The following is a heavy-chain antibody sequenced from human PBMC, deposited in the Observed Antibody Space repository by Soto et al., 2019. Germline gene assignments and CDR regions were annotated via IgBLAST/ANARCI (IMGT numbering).Heavy chain of an antibody. CDR3: SRGGISWQPHEEY. V-gene: IGHV1-18*03. Sequence: QVQLVQSGAEVKKPGASMKVSCKASGFTFTSYGISWVRQAPGQGLEWMGWVSAYNGNTHYAQKLQGRVTMTTDTYTTTAYMELRSLRSDDMAVHFCSRGGISWQPHEEYWGQGTLVTLSS. CDR2: VSAYNGNT. J-gene: IGHJ4*02. D-gene: IGHD2-15*01. CDR1: GFTFTSYG.